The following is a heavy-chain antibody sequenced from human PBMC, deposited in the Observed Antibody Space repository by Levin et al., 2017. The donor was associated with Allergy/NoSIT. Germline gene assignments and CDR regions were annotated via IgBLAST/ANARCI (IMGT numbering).Heavy chain of an antibody. D-gene: IGHD1-26*01. CDR3: ARDRVIVGSTNYYYGMDV. V-gene: IGHV4-59*01. J-gene: IGHJ6*02. CDR2: IYYSGDT. Sequence: SQTLSLTCTVSGDSISSYYWSWIRQPPGKGLEWIGYIYYSGDTNYNPSLKGRVTISVDTSKNQFSLKLSSVTAADTAVYYCARDRVIVGSTNYYYGMDVWGQGTTVTVSS. CDR1: GDSISSYY.